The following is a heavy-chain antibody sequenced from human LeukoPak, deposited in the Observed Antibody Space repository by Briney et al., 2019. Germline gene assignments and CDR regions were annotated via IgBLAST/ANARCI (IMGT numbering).Heavy chain of an antibody. Sequence: KPSETLSLTCAVSGYSISSGYYWGWIRQPPGKGLEWIGSIYHSGSTYYNPSLKSRVTISVDTSKNQFSLKLSSVTAADTAVYYCARRLIAVVPAARRDNWFDPWGQGTLVTVSS. CDR1: GYSISSGYY. CDR3: ARRLIAVVPAARRDNWFDP. D-gene: IGHD2-2*01. V-gene: IGHV4-38-2*01. J-gene: IGHJ5*02. CDR2: IYHSGST.